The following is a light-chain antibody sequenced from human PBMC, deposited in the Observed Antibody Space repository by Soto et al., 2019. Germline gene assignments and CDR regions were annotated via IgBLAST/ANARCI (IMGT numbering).Light chain of an antibody. CDR3: QQRSKWPVT. CDR2: DAS. V-gene: IGKV3-11*01. J-gene: IGKJ3*01. CDR1: KRIGRN. Sequence: EIVLPQSPATLSLSQGERPIFSSGTSKRIGRNLACDHHKPGQAPSLLIYDASKRATGIPARFSGSGSGTDFTLTISSLEPEDVAVYFCQQRSKWPVTFGPGTTVDIK.